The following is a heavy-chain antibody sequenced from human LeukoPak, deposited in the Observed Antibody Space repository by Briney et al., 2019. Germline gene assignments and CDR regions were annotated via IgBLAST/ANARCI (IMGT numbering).Heavy chain of an antibody. CDR2: INSDGSST. J-gene: IGHJ1*01. D-gene: IGHD1-26*01. Sequence: AGGSLRLSCAASGFTFSSYWMHWVRQAPGKGLVWVSRINSDGSSTSYADSVKGRFTISRDNAKNTLYLQMNSLTAEDTAVYYCARVGGSYYSTRPAEYFQHWGQGTLVTVSS. V-gene: IGHV3-74*01. CDR3: ARVGGSYYSTRPAEYFQH. CDR1: GFTFSSYW.